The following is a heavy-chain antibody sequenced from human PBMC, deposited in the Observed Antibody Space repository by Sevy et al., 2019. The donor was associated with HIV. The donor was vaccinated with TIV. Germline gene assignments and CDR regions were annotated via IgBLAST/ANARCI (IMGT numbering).Heavy chain of an antibody. CDR1: GFTFSSYG. D-gene: IGHD5-12*01. CDR3: AKVRGVATVYYYYGMDV. J-gene: IGHJ6*02. CDR2: ISYDGSNK. V-gene: IGHV3-30*18. Sequence: GGSLRLSCAASGFTFSSYGMHWVRQAPGKGLEWVAVISYDGSNKYYADSVKGRFTTSRDNSKNTLYLQMNSLRAEDTAVYYCAKVRGVATVYYYYGMDVWGQGTTVTVSS.